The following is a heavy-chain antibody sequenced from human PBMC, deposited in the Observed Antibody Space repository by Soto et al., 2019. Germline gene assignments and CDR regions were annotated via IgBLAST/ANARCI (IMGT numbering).Heavy chain of an antibody. CDR1: GFTFNTFE. V-gene: IGHV3-23*01. CDR3: VKGGWLDF. D-gene: IGHD3-16*01. J-gene: IGHJ5*01. Sequence: EVQLLESGGGLVQPGGSLRLSCAASGFTFNTFEMSWVRQAPGRGLEWVSFISTDSSRAYYADAVKGRFTISRDNSKHTLYVQMNCLTAEDTAVYACVKGGWLDFWGQGALVTVSS. CDR2: ISTDSSRA.